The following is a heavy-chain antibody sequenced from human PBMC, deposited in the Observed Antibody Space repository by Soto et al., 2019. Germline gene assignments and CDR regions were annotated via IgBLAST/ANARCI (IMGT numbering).Heavy chain of an antibody. J-gene: IGHJ3*02. Sequence: GGSLRLSCAASGFTFRAYAMTWVRQAPGKGPEWVSSINANGGRTYYADSVKGRFTISRDNSKNTLYLQMNSLRAEDTAVYYCAKGSGYYSHDAFDIWGQGTMVTV. V-gene: IGHV3-23*01. CDR2: INANGGRT. CDR3: AKGSGYYSHDAFDI. D-gene: IGHD3-3*01. CDR1: GFTFRAYA.